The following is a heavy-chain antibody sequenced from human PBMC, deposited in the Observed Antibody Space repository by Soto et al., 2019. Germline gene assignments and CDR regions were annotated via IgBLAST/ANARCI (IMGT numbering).Heavy chain of an antibody. V-gene: IGHV5-51*01. J-gene: IGHJ4*02. CDR1: GYSFTSYW. CDR2: IYPGDSDT. Sequence: PGESLKISCKGSGYSFTSYWIGWVRQMPGKGLEWMGIIYPGDSDTRYSPSFQGQVTISADKSISTAYLQWSSLKASDTAMYYCARPPLGSYGPGSHFDYWGQGTLVTVSS. D-gene: IGHD5-18*01. CDR3: ARPPLGSYGPGSHFDY.